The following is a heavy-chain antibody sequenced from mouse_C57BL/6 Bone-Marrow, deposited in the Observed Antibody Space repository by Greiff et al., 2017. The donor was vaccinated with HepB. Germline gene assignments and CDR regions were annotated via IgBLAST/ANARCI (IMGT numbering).Heavy chain of an antibody. V-gene: IGHV1-39*01. Sequence: LQESGPELVKPGASVKISCKASGYSFTDYNMNGVKQSNGKSLEWNGVINPNYGTTSYNQKFKGKATLTVDQSASTAYMQRNSLTSEDSAVYYCARGTGTWAYWGQGTLVTVSA. CDR2: INPNYGTT. J-gene: IGHJ3*01. CDR3: ARGTGTWAY. CDR1: GYSFTDYN. D-gene: IGHD4-1*01.